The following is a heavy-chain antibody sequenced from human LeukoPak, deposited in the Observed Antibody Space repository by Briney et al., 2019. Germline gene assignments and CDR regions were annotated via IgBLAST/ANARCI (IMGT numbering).Heavy chain of an antibody. CDR2: ISSSSSYT. V-gene: IGHV3-11*05. J-gene: IGHJ4*02. D-gene: IGHD6-13*01. CDR1: GFTFSDYY. Sequence: GGSLRLSCAASGFTFSDYYMSWIRQAPGKGLEWVSCISSSSSYTNYADSVKGRFTISRDNAKNSLYLQMNSLRAEDTAVYYCARDFREDSSSWYVGNYWGQGTLVTVSS. CDR3: ARDFREDSSSWYVGNY.